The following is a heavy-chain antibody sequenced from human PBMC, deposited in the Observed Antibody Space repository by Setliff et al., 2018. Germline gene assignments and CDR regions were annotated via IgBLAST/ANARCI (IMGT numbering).Heavy chain of an antibody. J-gene: IGHJ4*02. CDR1: GFTFRGFA. Sequence: GGSLRLSCAASGFTFRGFAMHWVRQAPGKGLEWLSSISSSGDATYYADSAKGRFTISRDNSKNMLFLQMNSLRAEDTAVYYCAKDDRFYDGSGYYYYFESWGQGTLVTVSS. CDR3: AKDDRFYDGSGYYYYFES. CDR2: ISSSGDAT. D-gene: IGHD3-22*01. V-gene: IGHV3-23*01.